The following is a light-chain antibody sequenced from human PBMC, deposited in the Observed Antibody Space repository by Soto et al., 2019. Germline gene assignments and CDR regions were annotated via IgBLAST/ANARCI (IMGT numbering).Light chain of an antibody. CDR2: EVS. V-gene: IGLV2-14*01. CDR3: SSYTSSSTYV. J-gene: IGLJ1*01. Sequence: QSALAQPASGSGSPGQSITISCTGTSSDVGGYNYVSWYQQHPGKAPKLMIYEVSNRPPGVSNRFSGSKSGNTASLTISGLQAEDEADYYCSSYTSSSTYVFGTGTKVTVL. CDR1: SSDVGGYNY.